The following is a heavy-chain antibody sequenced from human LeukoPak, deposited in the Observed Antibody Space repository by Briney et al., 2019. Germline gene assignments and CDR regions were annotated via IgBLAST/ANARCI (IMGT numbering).Heavy chain of an antibody. CDR1: GFTFSSYT. V-gene: IGHV3-23*01. Sequence: GGSLRLSCAASGFTFSSYTMSRVRQAPGKGLEWVSTITTSDGNTYYADSVKGRFTVSRDNSKNTLFLQMNSLRAEDTAVYYCAKDGGLWVSAHWGDSWGRGTLVTVSS. D-gene: IGHD7-27*01. CDR2: ITTSDGNT. CDR3: AKDGGLWVSAHWGDS. J-gene: IGHJ4*02.